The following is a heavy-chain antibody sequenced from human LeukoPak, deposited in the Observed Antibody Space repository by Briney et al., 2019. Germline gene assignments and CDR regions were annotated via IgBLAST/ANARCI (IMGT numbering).Heavy chain of an antibody. CDR3: ASGYYYDSSGPPDYFDY. V-gene: IGHV3-7*01. Sequence: GGSLRLSCAASGFTFSSYWMSWVRQAPGKGLEWVANIKQDGSEKYYVDSVKGRFTISRDNAKNSVYLQMNSLRAEDTAVYYCASGYYYDSSGPPDYFDYWSQGSLVTVSS. CDR2: IKQDGSEK. J-gene: IGHJ4*02. CDR1: GFTFSSYW. D-gene: IGHD3-22*01.